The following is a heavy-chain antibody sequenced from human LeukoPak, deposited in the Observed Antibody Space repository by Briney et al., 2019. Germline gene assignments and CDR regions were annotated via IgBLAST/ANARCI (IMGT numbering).Heavy chain of an antibody. D-gene: IGHD2-2*01. V-gene: IGHV1-69*13. CDR3: ARDSPRQGYQLLSRSWLDY. Sequence: GASVKVSCKDSGGTFSSYAISWVRQAPGQGLEWMGGIIPIFGTANYAQKFQGRVTITADESTSTAYMELSSLRSEDTAVYYCARDSPRQGYQLLSRSWLDYWGQGTLVTVSS. CDR2: IIPIFGTA. J-gene: IGHJ4*02. CDR1: GGTFSSYA.